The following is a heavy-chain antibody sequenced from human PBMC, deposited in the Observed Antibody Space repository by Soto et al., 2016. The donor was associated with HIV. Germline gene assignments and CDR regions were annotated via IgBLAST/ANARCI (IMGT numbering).Heavy chain of an antibody. CDR1: GYTFIDYD. J-gene: IGHJ4*02. V-gene: IGHV1-2*02. D-gene: IGHD3-9*01. CDR2: INPKSGGT. Sequence: QVQLVQSGTEVKKPGASVKVSCKTSGYTFIDYDVQWVRQAPGQGLEWIGWINPKSGGTSYAQKFQGRVTMTRDRSISTAYMELSGLTPGDTAVYYCARRAVRYFDWLPRGYFDYWGQGMLVTVSS. CDR3: ARRAVRYFDWLPRGYFDY.